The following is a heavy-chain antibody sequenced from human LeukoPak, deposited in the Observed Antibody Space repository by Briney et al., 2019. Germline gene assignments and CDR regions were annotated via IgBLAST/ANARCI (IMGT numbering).Heavy chain of an antibody. Sequence: GGSLRLSCAASGLTFSSYEMNWVRQAPGKGLEWVSYISSSGSTIYYADSVKGRFTISRDNSKNTLYLQMNSLRAEDTAVYYCAKDQGSSSWYVYWGQGTLVTVSS. CDR1: GLTFSSYE. D-gene: IGHD6-13*01. J-gene: IGHJ4*02. CDR2: ISSSGSTI. V-gene: IGHV3-48*03. CDR3: AKDQGSSSWYVY.